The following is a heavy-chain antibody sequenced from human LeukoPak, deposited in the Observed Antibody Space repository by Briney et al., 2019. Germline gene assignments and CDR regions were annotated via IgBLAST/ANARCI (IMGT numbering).Heavy chain of an antibody. CDR3: ASGYYYDSSGPSGRHYYFDY. D-gene: IGHD3-22*01. J-gene: IGHJ4*02. CDR2: INHSGST. Sequence: PSETLSLTCAVYGGSFSGYYWSWIRQPPGKGLEWIGEINHSGSTNYNPSLKSRVTISVDTSKNQFSLKLSSVTAADTAVYYCASGYYYDSSGPSGRHYYFDYWGQGTLVTVSS. CDR1: GGSFSGYY. V-gene: IGHV4-34*01.